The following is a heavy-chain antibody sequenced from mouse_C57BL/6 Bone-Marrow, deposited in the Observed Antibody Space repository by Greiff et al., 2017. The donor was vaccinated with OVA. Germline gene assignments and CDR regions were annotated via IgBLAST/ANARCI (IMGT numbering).Heavy chain of an antibody. V-gene: IGHV14-2*01. CDR2: IDPEDGET. D-gene: IGHD1-1*01. J-gene: IGHJ2*01. CDR3: ARAYGSSSYYFDY. Sequence: EVMLVESGAELVKPGASVKLSCTASGFNIKDYYMHWVKQRTEQGLEWIGRIDPEDGETKYAPKFQGKATITADTSSNTAYLQLSSLTSEDTAVYYCARAYGSSSYYFDYWGQGTTLTVSS. CDR1: GFNIKDYY.